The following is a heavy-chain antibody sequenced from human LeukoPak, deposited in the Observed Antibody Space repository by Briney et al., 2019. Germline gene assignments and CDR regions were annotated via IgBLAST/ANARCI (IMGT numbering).Heavy chain of an antibody. CDR1: GFTFSSYS. CDR3: ARSLVGAMYYFDY. Sequence: GGSLRLSCAASGFTFSSYSMNWVRQAPGKGLEWVSSISSSSSYIYYADSVKGRFTISRDNAKNSLYLQMNSLRAEDTAVYYCARSLVGAMYYFDYWGQGTLVTVSS. CDR2: ISSSSSYI. D-gene: IGHD1-26*01. J-gene: IGHJ4*02. V-gene: IGHV3-21*01.